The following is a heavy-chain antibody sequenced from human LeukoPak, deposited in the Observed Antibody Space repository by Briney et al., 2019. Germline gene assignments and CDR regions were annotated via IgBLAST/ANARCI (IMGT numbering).Heavy chain of an antibody. CDR1: GYSFTNYW. J-gene: IGHJ4*02. CDR2: IDPSDSYT. D-gene: IGHD6-19*01. V-gene: IGHV5-10-1*01. CDR3: ARLILSSGRYRDYFDY. Sequence: GESLKISCKGSGYSFTNYWIGWVRQMPGKGLEWVGRIDPSDSYTNYSPSFQGHVTISVDKSISTAYLQWSSLKASDTAMYYCARLILSSGRYRDYFDYWGQGTLVTVSS.